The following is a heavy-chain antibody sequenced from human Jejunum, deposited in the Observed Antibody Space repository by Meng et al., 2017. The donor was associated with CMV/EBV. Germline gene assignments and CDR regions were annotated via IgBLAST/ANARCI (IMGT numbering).Heavy chain of an antibody. Sequence: DYSFTSYGISWVLQAPGQGLEWMGWIDTYKGDTNYLQKLQGRVTMTTDTSTTTAYMELRSLRSDDTAIYYCARRSRNGYNSEIDYWGQGTLVTVSS. V-gene: IGHV1-18*01. D-gene: IGHD5-24*01. J-gene: IGHJ4*02. CDR2: IDTYKGDT. CDR3: ARRSRNGYNSEIDY. CDR1: DYSFTSYG.